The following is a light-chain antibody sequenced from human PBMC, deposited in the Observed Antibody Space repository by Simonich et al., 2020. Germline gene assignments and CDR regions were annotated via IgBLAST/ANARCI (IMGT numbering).Light chain of an antibody. V-gene: IGKV1-17*03. CDR1: QDISNY. Sequence: DIHITQSPSAMSASVVDRVTITCRSSQDISNYLACFQQTPGKVPKRLIYAASSLQMGVPSRFSGSGPGTELTLTISSLQPEDFATYYCLQHNSYSWTFGQGTKVEIK. CDR3: LQHNSYSWT. CDR2: AAS. J-gene: IGKJ1*01.